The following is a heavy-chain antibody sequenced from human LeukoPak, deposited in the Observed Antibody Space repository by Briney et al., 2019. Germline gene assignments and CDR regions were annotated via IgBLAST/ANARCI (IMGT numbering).Heavy chain of an antibody. CDR3: ARVLTNKLIGNAFDI. J-gene: IGHJ3*02. Sequence: GGSLRLSCAASGFTFSSYSMNWVRQAPGKGLEWVSSISRSSSYKFYADSVKGRFTISRDNAKNSLYLQMNSLRAEDTAVYYCARVLTNKLIGNAFDIWGQGTMVTVSS. V-gene: IGHV3-21*01. CDR2: ISRSSSYK. D-gene: IGHD2-8*01. CDR1: GFTFSSYS.